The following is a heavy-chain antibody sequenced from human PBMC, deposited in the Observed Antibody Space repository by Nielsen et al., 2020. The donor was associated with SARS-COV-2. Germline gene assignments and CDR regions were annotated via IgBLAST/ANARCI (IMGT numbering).Heavy chain of an antibody. D-gene: IGHD6-13*01. CDR2: LYSGDSA. CDR1: GFTVSSNY. V-gene: IGHV3-66*04. Sequence: GGSLRLSCAASGFTVSSNYMNWVRQAPGKGLEWVSGLYSGDSAYYADSVQDRFSISRDKSKNMLYLQMNSLRAEDTAVYYCARRRHQLGHAFDIWGQGTMVTVSS. CDR3: ARRRHQLGHAFDI. J-gene: IGHJ3*02.